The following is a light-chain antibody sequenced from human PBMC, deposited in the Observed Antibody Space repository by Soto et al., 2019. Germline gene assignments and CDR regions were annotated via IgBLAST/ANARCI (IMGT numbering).Light chain of an antibody. Sequence: QSALTQPASVSGSPGQSITFSCTGTSSDIGGYNYVSWYQQHPGKAPKLMIYEVSNRPSGVSDRFSGSKSGNTASLTISGLKDEDEADYYCTSYTSSTTNYVFGTGTKLTVL. J-gene: IGLJ1*01. CDR1: SSDIGGYNY. CDR3: TSYTSSTTNYV. V-gene: IGLV2-14*01. CDR2: EVS.